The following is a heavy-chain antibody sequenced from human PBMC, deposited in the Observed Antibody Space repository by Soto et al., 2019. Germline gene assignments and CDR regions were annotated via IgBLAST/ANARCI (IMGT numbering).Heavy chain of an antibody. CDR1: GGSISSYY. J-gene: IGHJ5*02. V-gene: IGHV4-59*01. Sequence: SETLSLTCTVSGGSISSYYWSWIRQPPGKGLEWIGYIYYSGSTNYNPSLKSRVTISVDTSKNQFSLKLSSVTAADTAVYYCARDSKTATTPGHWFDPWGQGTLVTVSS. CDR2: IYYSGST. D-gene: IGHD4-17*01. CDR3: ARDSKTATTPGHWFDP.